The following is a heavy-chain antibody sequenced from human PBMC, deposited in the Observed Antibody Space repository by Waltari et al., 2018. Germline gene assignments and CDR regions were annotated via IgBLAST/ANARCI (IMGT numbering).Heavy chain of an antibody. D-gene: IGHD3-22*01. J-gene: IGHJ6*03. CDR2: IYYSGST. V-gene: IGHV4-59*01. CDR1: GGSISSYY. Sequence: QVQLQESGPGLVKPSETLSLTCTVSGGSISSYYWSWIRQPPGKGLEWIGYIYYSGSTNDNPSLKSRVTIAVDTAKNQFALKLSSVTAADTAVYYCARMESPYDSSGYYYYYYMDVWGKGTTVTVSS. CDR3: ARMESPYDSSGYYYYYYMDV.